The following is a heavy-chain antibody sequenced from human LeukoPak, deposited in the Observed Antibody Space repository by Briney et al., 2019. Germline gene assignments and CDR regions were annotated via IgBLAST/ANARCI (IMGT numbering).Heavy chain of an antibody. CDR1: GSILNNYY. Sequence: PGGSLRLSGAASGSILNNYYIHSVRQAPGKGLEWVASIQHGGGNQYYVDSVKGRFTISRDNSKKTLYLQMNSLRTEDTAVYYCAKREAVAAMSAFDYWGQGTLVTVSS. V-gene: IGHV3-30*02. J-gene: IGHJ4*02. CDR3: AKREAVAAMSAFDY. CDR2: IQHGGGNQ. D-gene: IGHD6-19*01.